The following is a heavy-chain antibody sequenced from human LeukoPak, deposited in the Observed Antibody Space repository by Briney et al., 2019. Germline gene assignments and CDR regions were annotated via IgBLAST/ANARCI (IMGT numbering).Heavy chain of an antibody. J-gene: IGHJ5*02. Sequence: SETLSLTCTVSGGSISSYFWSWIRQPPGKGLEWIGYINYSGSTNYNPSLKSRVTISVDTSKNQFSLKLSSVTAADTAVYYCARATDYYYGSGSKYNWFDPWGQGTLVTVSS. CDR2: INYSGST. V-gene: IGHV4-59*01. CDR3: ARATDYYYGSGSKYNWFDP. D-gene: IGHD3-10*01. CDR1: GGSISSYF.